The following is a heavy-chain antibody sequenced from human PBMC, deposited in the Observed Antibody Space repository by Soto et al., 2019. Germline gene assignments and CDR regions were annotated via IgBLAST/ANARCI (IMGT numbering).Heavy chain of an antibody. V-gene: IGHV3-15*01. CDR3: TTDRVVAAVYYYYGMDV. J-gene: IGHJ6*02. CDR1: GLTFSNAW. D-gene: IGHD6-13*01. Sequence: GGSLRLSCAASGLTFSNAWLSWVRQAPGKGLEWVGRIKSKTDGGTTDYAAPVKGRFTISRDDSKNTLYLQMNSLKTEDTAVYYCTTDRVVAAVYYYYGMDVWGQGTTVTVSS. CDR2: IKSKTDGGTT.